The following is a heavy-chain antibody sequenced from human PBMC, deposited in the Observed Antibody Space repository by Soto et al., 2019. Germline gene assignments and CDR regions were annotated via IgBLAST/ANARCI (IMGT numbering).Heavy chain of an antibody. CDR3: ARGGPTLLWFGELLYDY. CDR2: IYHSGST. CDR1: GGSISSGGYS. Sequence: PSETLSLTCAVSGGSISSGGYSWSWIRQPPGKGLEWIGYIYHSGSTYYNPSLKSRVTISVDRSKNQFSLKLSSVTAADTAVYYCARGGPTLLWFGELLYDYWGQGTLVTVSS. D-gene: IGHD3-10*01. V-gene: IGHV4-30-2*01. J-gene: IGHJ4*02.